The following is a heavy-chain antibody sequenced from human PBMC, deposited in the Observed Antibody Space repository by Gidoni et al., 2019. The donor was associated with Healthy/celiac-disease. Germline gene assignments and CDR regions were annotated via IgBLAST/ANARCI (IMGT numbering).Heavy chain of an antibody. J-gene: IGHJ6*02. CDR2: NSAYTGNT. D-gene: IGHD4-17*01. CDR3: ARDDYGGTRPSIMEYYSYYGMDV. CDR1: GYTFTSYG. Sequence: QGQLVQSGAEVKKTGASVKVSCKASGYTFTSYGISGVRQAPGQGLEWMGWNSAYTGNTNSAQKLQGRVTMTTDTSTSTAYMELRSLRSDDTAVYYCARDDYGGTRPSIMEYYSYYGMDVWGQGTTVTVSS. V-gene: IGHV1-18*01.